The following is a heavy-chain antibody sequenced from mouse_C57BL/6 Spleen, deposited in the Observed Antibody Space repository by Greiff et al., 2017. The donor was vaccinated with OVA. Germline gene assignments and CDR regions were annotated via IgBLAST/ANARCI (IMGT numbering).Heavy chain of an antibody. CDR3: ARSYSPYYAMDY. V-gene: IGHV1-61*01. CDR2: IYPSDSET. Sequence: QVQLQQPGAELVRPGSSVKLSCKASGYTFTSYWMDWVKQRPGQGLEWIGNIYPSDSETHYNQKFKDKATLTVDKSSSTAYMQLSSLTSEDSAVYYCARSYSPYYAMDYWGLGTSVTVSS. CDR1: GYTFTSYW. D-gene: IGHD2-12*01. J-gene: IGHJ4*01.